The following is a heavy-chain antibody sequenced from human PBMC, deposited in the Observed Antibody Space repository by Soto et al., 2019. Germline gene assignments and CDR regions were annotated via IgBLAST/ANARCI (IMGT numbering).Heavy chain of an antibody. J-gene: IGHJ6*02. D-gene: IGHD7-27*01. CDR3: ARAGNWGSYYYYGMDV. V-gene: IGHV1-2*04. Sequence: QVQLVQSGAEVKKPGASVKVSCKASGYTFTGYYMHWVRQAPGQGLEWMGWINPNSGGTNYAQKFQGWDTMTRDTSIRTAYMELSRLRSDDTAVYYCARAGNWGSYYYYGMDVWGQGTTVTVSS. CDR1: GYTFTGYY. CDR2: INPNSGGT.